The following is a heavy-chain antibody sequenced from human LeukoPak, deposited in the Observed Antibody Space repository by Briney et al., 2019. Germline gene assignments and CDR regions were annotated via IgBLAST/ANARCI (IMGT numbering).Heavy chain of an antibody. CDR1: GYTFTSYY. Sequence: ASVKVSCKASGYTFTSYYMHWVRQAPGQGLEWMGIINPSGGSTSYAQKFQGRVTMTRDMSTSTVYMELSSLRSEDTAVYYCATSREYYDILTGYYPDNWFDPWGQGTLVTVSS. D-gene: IGHD3-9*01. CDR2: INPSGGST. CDR3: ATSREYYDILTGYYPDNWFDP. V-gene: IGHV1-46*01. J-gene: IGHJ5*02.